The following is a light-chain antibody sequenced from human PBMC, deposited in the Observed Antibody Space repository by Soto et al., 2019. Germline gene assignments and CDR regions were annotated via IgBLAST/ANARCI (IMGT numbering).Light chain of an antibody. J-gene: IGLJ1*01. Sequence: QSVLTRPASVSGSPGQSSTISCTGTSSDVGGYNYVSWYQQHPGKAPKLMIYEVNYRPSGVSNRFSGSKSGNTASLTISGLQAEDEADYYCSSYTSSSTGVFGTGTKVTVL. CDR1: SSDVGGYNY. CDR2: EVN. V-gene: IGLV2-14*01. CDR3: SSYTSSSTGV.